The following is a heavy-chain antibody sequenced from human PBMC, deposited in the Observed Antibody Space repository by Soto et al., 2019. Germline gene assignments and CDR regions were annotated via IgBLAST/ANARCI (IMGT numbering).Heavy chain of an antibody. CDR3: ARRGGGSYAFDP. Sequence: QVQLQESGPGLVKPSGTLSLTCAVSGGSISSSNWWSWVRQPPGKGLEWIGEIYHSGSTNYNPSLKSRXXVXVXXSKNQFSLKLRSVTAADPAVYYCARRGGGSYAFDPWGQGTLVTVSS. J-gene: IGHJ5*02. D-gene: IGHD1-26*01. CDR1: GGSISSSNW. CDR2: IYHSGST. V-gene: IGHV4-4*02.